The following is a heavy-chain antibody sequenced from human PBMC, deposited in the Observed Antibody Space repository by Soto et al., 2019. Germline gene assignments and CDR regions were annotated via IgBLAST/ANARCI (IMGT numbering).Heavy chain of an antibody. CDR2: IYPGDSDT. CDR3: ASRAYCRGGSCYSDYYMDV. D-gene: IGHD2-15*01. Sequence: EVQLVQSGAEVKKPGESLKISCKGSGYSFTTYWIGWVRQMPGKGLEWMGIIYPGDSDTRYSPSFQGHVTISADKSISTAYLQWGSLKASDTAMYYCASRAYCRGGSCYSDYYMDVWGKGTTVTVSS. V-gene: IGHV5-51*03. CDR1: GYSFTTYW. J-gene: IGHJ6*03.